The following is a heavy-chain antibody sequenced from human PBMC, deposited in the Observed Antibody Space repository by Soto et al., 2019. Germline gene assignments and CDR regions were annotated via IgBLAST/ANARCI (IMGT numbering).Heavy chain of an antibody. J-gene: IGHJ4*02. CDR3: ARVGGTEVIPNPPNY. D-gene: IGHD3-16*01. CDR1: GFTFSSYS. CDR2: ISSSSSYI. Sequence: PGGSLRLSCAPSGFTFSSYSMNWVRQAPGKGLEWVSSISSSSSYIYYADSVKGRFTISRDNAKNSLYLQMNSLRAEDTAVYYSARVGGTEVIPNPPNYWGQGTLVTFSS. V-gene: IGHV3-21*01.